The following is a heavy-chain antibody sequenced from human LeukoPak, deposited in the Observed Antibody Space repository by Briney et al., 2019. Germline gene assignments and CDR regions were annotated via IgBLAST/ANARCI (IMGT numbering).Heavy chain of an antibody. CDR2: ISHTGGDT. CDR3: ARERGSGSYHPFDP. CDR1: GFTFRNYA. J-gene: IGHJ5*02. V-gene: IGHV3-23*01. Sequence: GGSLRLSCAASGFTFRNYAVSWVRQAPGKGLEWVSHISHTGGDTYYADSVKGRFTISRDNSKNTLLLQMNSLRADDTAVYYCARERGSGSYHPFDPWGQGTLATVSS. D-gene: IGHD3-10*01.